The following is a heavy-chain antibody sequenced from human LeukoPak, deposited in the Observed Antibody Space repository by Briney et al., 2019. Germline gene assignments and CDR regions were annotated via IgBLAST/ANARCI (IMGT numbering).Heavy chain of an antibody. CDR1: GASVTDYY. J-gene: IGHJ5*02. CDR2: IHHSGNS. D-gene: IGHD7-27*01. V-gene: IGHV4-59*02. Sequence: SETLSLTCTVSGASVTDYYWSWIRQSPGKGLEWISYIHHSGNSDYNPSLRSRVTTSLDTSKNQFSLNLISVTAADTAFYYFTRGHWGLQSWSQGTLVTVSS. CDR3: TRGHWGLQS.